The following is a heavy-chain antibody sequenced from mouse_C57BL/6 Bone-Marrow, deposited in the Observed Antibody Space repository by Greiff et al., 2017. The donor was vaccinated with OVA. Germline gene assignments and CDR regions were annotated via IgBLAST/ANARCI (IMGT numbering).Heavy chain of an antibody. J-gene: IGHJ3*01. CDR2: IHPSDSDT. V-gene: IGHV1-74*01. CDR1: GYTFTSYW. D-gene: IGHD1-1*01. Sequence: QVQLKQPGAELVKPGASVKVSCKASGYTFTSYWMHWVKQRPGQGLEWIGRIHPSDSDTNYNQKFKGKATLTVDKSSSTAYMQLSSLTSEDSAVYYCAIGNYYGSSTAYWGQGTLVTVSA. CDR3: AIGNYYGSSTAY.